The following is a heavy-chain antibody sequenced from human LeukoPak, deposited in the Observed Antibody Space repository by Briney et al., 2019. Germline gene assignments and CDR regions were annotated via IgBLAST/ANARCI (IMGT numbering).Heavy chain of an antibody. CDR2: FDPEDGET. CDR3: ATSIAARPIWDWFDP. CDR1: GYALTELS. J-gene: IGHJ5*02. D-gene: IGHD6-6*01. V-gene: IGHV1-24*01. Sequence: ASVKVSCKVSGYALTELSMHWVRQAPGKGLEWMGGFDPEDGETIYAQKFQGRVTMTEDTSTDTAYMELSSLRSEDTAVYYCATSIAARPIWDWFDPWGQGTLVTVSS.